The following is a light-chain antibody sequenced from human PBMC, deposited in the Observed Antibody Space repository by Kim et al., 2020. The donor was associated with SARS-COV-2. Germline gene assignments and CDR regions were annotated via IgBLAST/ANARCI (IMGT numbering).Light chain of an antibody. J-gene: IGLJ3*02. CDR3: QSADNSDTFWV. V-gene: IGLV3-25*03. CDR1: ALPKQY. CDR2: EDT. Sequence: SYELTQPPSVSVSPGQTARITCSGEALPKQYAYWFQQKPGQAPVVVIYEDTERPSGIPERFSGSTSGTTVTLTISGVQAEDEADYYCQSADNSDTFWVFG.